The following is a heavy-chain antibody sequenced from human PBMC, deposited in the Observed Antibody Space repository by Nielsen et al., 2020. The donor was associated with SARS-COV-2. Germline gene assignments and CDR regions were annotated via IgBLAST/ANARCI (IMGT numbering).Heavy chain of an antibody. CDR2: IYYSGST. CDR1: GGSISSYY. Sequence: SETLSLTCTVSGGSISSYYWSWIRQPPGRGLEWIGYIYYSGSTNYNPSLRSRVTLSVDTSKNQLSLKLSSVTATDTAVYYCARLADNTIFGVVIIPGYFDYWGQGTLVTVSS. V-gene: IGHV4-59*08. D-gene: IGHD3-3*01. J-gene: IGHJ4*02. CDR3: ARLADNTIFGVVIIPGYFDY.